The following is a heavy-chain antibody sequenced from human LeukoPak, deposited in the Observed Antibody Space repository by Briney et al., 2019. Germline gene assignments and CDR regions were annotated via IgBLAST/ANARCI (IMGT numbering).Heavy chain of an antibody. D-gene: IGHD5-12*01. CDR1: GYTFTGYY. CDR3: ARAWLRLNPYFDY. J-gene: IGHJ4*02. Sequence: ASVKVSCKASGYTFTGYYMHWVRQAPGQGLDWMGWINPNSGGTNYAQKFQGRVTMTRDTSISTSYMELSRLRSDDTAVYYCARAWLRLNPYFDYWGQGTLVIVSS. V-gene: IGHV1-2*02. CDR2: INPNSGGT.